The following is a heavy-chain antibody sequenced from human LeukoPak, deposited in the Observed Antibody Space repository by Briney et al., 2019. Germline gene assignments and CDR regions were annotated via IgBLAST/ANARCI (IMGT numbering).Heavy chain of an antibody. V-gene: IGHV3-23*01. J-gene: IGHJ4*02. CDR3: AKGQGYASSSGFDY. CDR2: ISGSGGST. Sequence: GGSLRLSCTASGFTFSNAWMSWVRQAPGKGLEWVSVISGSGGSTDYADSVKGRLTISRDNSKNSLYLQVSSLRAEDTAVYYCAKGQGYASSSGFDYWGQGALVTVSS. CDR1: GFTFSNAW. D-gene: IGHD6-13*01.